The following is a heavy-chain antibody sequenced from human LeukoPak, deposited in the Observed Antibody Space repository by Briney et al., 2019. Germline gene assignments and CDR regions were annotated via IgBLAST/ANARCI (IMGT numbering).Heavy chain of an antibody. J-gene: IGHJ4*02. D-gene: IGHD6-6*01. CDR3: ARGAPTGRQLGPFDY. CDR2: INPNSGGT. V-gene: IGHV1-2*02. CDR1: GYTFTGYY. Sequence: ASVKVSCKASGYTFTGYYMHWVRQAPGQGLEWMGWINPNSGGTNYAQKFQGRVTMTRDTSKNQFSLKLSSVTAADTAVYYCARGAPTGRQLGPFDYWGQGTLVTVSS.